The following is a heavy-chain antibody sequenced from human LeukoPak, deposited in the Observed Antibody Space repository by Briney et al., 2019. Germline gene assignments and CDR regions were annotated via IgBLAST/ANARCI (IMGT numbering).Heavy chain of an antibody. CDR3: VRDVGYAFDI. Sequence: GGSLRLSCAASGFTFSSYSMNWVRRAPGKGLEWISYISGSTTKLYVDSVKGRFTISRDNAKNSLYLQMNSLRDEDTAVYYCVRDVGYAFDIWGQGTMVTVSS. D-gene: IGHD1-26*01. CDR1: GFTFSSYS. CDR2: ISGSTTKL. J-gene: IGHJ3*02. V-gene: IGHV3-48*02.